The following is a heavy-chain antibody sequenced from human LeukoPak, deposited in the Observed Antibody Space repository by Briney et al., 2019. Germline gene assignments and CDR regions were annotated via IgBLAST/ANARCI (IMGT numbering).Heavy chain of an antibody. D-gene: IGHD5-18*01. J-gene: IGHJ3*01. CDR1: GGSFSGYY. CDR2: IYYSGST. Sequence: SETLSLTCAVYGGSFSGYYWSWIRQPPGKGLEWIGSIYYSGSTYYNPSLKSRVSISVDASKNQFSLKLTSVTAADTAVYYCARRTGIQLWQGRAFDFWGQGTMVTVSS. CDR3: ARRTGIQLWQGRAFDF. V-gene: IGHV4-34*01.